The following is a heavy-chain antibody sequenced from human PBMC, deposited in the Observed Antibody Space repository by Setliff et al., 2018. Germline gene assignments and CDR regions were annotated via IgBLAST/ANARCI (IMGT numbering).Heavy chain of an antibody. D-gene: IGHD7-27*01. CDR3: ARDRRPFNWGGNDAFDI. CDR1: GFTFSSYE. CDR2: ISSSGSTI. Sequence: SLRLSCAASGFTFSSYEMDWVRQAPGKGLEWVSYISSSGSTIYYADSVKGRFTISRDNAKKSLYLQMNSLRAEDTAVYYCARDRRPFNWGGNDAFDIWGQGTMVTVS. V-gene: IGHV3-48*03. J-gene: IGHJ3*02.